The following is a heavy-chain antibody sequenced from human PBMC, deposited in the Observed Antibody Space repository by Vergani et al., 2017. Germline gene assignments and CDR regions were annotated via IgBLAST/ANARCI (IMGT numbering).Heavy chain of an antibody. CDR3: AKDGHLRVLERGYYYYYMDV. Sequence: QVQLVESGGGVVQPGRSLRLSCAASGFTFSSYGMHWVRQAPGKGLEWVAVISYDGSNKYYADSVKGRFTISRDNSKNTLSLQMNSLRAEDTAVYYCAKDGHLRVLERGYYYYYMDVWGKGTTVTVSS. D-gene: IGHD3-3*01. CDR2: ISYDGSNK. V-gene: IGHV3-30*18. J-gene: IGHJ6*03. CDR1: GFTFSSYG.